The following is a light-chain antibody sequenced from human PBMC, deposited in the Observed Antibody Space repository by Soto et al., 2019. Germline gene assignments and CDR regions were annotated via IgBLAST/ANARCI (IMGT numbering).Light chain of an antibody. CDR1: QTVGNY. J-gene: IGKJ3*01. V-gene: IGKV3-11*01. CDR3: QQRKNRVT. CDR2: DAS. Sequence: EIVLTQSPATLPLSPGERATLSCRASQTVGNYLAWYQQKPGQAPRLLIYDASSRATGVPARFSGSGSGTDFTLTISSLEPEDFAVYYCQQRKNRVTFGPGTTVDIK.